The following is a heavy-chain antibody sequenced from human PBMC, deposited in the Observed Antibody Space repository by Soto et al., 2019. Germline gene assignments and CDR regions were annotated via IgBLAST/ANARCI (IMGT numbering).Heavy chain of an antibody. D-gene: IGHD3-3*01. CDR2: INPNSGGT. CDR3: ARAPSHYDFWSGYHNWFDP. Sequence: ASVKVSCKASGYTFTGYYMHWVRQAPGQGLEWMGWINPNSGGTNYAQKFQGRVTMTRDTSISTAYMELSRLRSDDTAVYYCARAPSHYDFWSGYHNWFDPWGQGTLVTVS. CDR1: GYTFTGYY. V-gene: IGHV1-2*02. J-gene: IGHJ5*02.